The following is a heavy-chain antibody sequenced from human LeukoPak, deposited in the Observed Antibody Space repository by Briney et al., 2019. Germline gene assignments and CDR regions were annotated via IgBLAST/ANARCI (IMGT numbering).Heavy chain of an antibody. CDR3: ASTPRGYKGGGFDY. D-gene: IGHD3-22*01. Sequence: PGRSLRLSCAASGFTFSSYGMHWVRQAPGKGLEWVAVIWYDGSNKYYADSVKGRFTISRDNSKNTLYLQMNSLRAEDTAVYYCASTPRGYKGGGFDYWGQGTLVTASS. V-gene: IGHV3-33*01. CDR1: GFTFSSYG. CDR2: IWYDGSNK. J-gene: IGHJ4*02.